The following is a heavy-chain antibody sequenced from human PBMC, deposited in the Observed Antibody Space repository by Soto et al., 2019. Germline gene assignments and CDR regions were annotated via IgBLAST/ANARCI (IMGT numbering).Heavy chain of an antibody. J-gene: IGHJ6*02. V-gene: IGHV3-30*18. Sequence: PGGSLRLSCAASGFTFSSYGMHWVRQAPGKGLEWVAVISYDGSNKYYADSVKGRFTISRDNSKDTLYLQMNSLRAEDTAVYYCAKEELRFLEWLFSYGMDVWGQGTTVTVSS. D-gene: IGHD3-3*01. CDR1: GFTFSSYG. CDR2: ISYDGSNK. CDR3: AKEELRFLEWLFSYGMDV.